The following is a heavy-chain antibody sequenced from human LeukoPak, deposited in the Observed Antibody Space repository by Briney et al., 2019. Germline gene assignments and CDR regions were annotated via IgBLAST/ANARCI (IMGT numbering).Heavy chain of an antibody. V-gene: IGHV3-30-3*01. D-gene: IGHD3-22*01. CDR3: ARRSYYYDSSGYYSSWFDP. CDR2: ISYDGSNK. Sequence: SGGSLRLSCAASGFTFSSYAMHWVRQAPGKGLEWVAVISYDGSNKYYADSVKGRFTISRDNSKNTLYLQMNSLRAEDTAVYYCARRSYYYDSSGYYSSWFDPWGQGTLVTVSS. CDR1: GFTFSSYA. J-gene: IGHJ5*02.